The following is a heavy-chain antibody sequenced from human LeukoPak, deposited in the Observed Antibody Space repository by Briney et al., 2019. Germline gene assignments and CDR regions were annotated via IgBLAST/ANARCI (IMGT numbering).Heavy chain of an antibody. V-gene: IGHV3-23*01. J-gene: IGHJ4*02. CDR3: AKCRQVVTDWTEN. Sequence: RPGGSLRLSCAASGFTFSSYAVSWVRQAPGKGLEWVSAISGSGGSTYYADSVKGRFTISRDNSKSTLYLQMNSLRAEDTAVYYCAKCRQVVTDWTENWGQGTLVTVSS. CDR1: GFTFSSYA. D-gene: IGHD4-23*01. CDR2: ISGSGGST.